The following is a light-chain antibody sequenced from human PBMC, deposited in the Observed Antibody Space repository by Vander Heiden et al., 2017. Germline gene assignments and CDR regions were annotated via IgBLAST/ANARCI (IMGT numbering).Light chain of an antibody. V-gene: IGKV3-15*01. CDR3: QQYNNWPQT. J-gene: IGKJ2*01. CDR2: GAS. CDR1: QSVSSN. Sequence: EIAMTQSPVTLSASPGERATLSCRASQSVSSNLAGYQQKPGQAPRLLIKGASTRATGIPARFSGSGSGTEFTLTISSLQSEDFAVYYCQQYNNWPQTFGQGTKL.